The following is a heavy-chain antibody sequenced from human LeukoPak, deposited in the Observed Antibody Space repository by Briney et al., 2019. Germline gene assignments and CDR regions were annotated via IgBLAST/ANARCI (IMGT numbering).Heavy chain of an antibody. CDR1: GFTFSSYW. V-gene: IGHV3-74*01. CDR2: INSDGSST. Sequence: GGSLRLSCAASGFTFSSYWMHWVRQAPGKGLVWVSRINSDGSSTSYAGSVKGRFTISRDNAKNTLYLQMNSLRAEDTAVYYCARDWAQGEDYGDYFDLWSRGTLVTVSS. D-gene: IGHD4-17*01. J-gene: IGHJ2*01. CDR3: ARDWAQGEDYGDYFDL.